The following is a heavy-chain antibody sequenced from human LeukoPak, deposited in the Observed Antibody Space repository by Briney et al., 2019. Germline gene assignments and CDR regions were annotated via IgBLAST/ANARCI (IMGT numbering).Heavy chain of an antibody. CDR1: GYTFTGYY. CDR3: ARGLLWFGELLKYFDY. Sequence: GASVKVSCKASGYTFTGYYMHWVRQAPGQGLEWMGRINPNSGSTNYAQKLQGRVTMTTDTSTSTAYMELRSMRSDATAVYYCARGLLWFGELLKYFDYWGQGTLVTVSS. D-gene: IGHD3-10*01. CDR2: INPNSGST. V-gene: IGHV1-2*06. J-gene: IGHJ4*02.